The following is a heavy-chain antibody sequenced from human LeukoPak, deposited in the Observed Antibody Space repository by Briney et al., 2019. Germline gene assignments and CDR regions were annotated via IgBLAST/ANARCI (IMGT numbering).Heavy chain of an antibody. CDR1: GGSISSSSYY. Sequence: SETLSLTCTVSGGSISSSSYYWGWIRQPPGKGLEWIGSIYYSGSTYYNPSLKSRVTISVDTSKNQFSLKLSSVTAADTAVYYCARVIDRGAGTLFDYWGQGTLVTVSS. J-gene: IGHJ4*02. CDR3: ARVIDRGAGTLFDY. D-gene: IGHD1-26*01. CDR2: IYYSGST. V-gene: IGHV4-39*07.